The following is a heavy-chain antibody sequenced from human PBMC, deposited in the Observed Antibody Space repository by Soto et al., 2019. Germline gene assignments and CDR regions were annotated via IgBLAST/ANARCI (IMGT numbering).Heavy chain of an antibody. Sequence: QVQLQESGPGLVKPSETLSLTCSVPGGSIRSHNWSWIRQPPGKGLEWIGCMYYSAMTEDNPSLKSRVTISADASNNQVSLKLSSVTAADTAVYYCARHLFDSWKGYPYYYDRDVWGKGTAVTVSS. V-gene: IGHV4-59*08. CDR1: GGSIRSHN. J-gene: IGHJ6*03. D-gene: IGHD3-3*01. CDR2: MYYSAMT. CDR3: ARHLFDSWKGYPYYYDRDV.